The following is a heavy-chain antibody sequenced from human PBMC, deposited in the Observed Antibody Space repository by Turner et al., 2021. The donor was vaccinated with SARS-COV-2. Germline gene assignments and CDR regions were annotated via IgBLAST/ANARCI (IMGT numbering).Heavy chain of an antibody. CDR2: IDGSGERT. CDR3: ATSGGARNFYWYFDI. J-gene: IGHJ2*01. V-gene: IGHV3-23*01. D-gene: IGHD1-7*01. Sequence: EVQLLESGGGLVQPGGSLRLSCAASGITFIAYGFNWVRQAPGKGLEWVSTIDGSGERTYYTDSVKGRFTISRDNSNNTVYLQMNSLRAEDTAVYYRATSGGARNFYWYFDIWGRGTLVTVSS. CDR1: GITFIAYG.